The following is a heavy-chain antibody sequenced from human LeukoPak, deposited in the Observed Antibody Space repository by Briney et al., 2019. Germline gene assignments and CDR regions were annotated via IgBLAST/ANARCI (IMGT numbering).Heavy chain of an antibody. CDR3: ARDVLEMATIGWLDY. J-gene: IGHJ4*02. D-gene: IGHD5-24*01. V-gene: IGHV1-69*05. CDR2: IIPIFGTA. CDR1: GGTFSSYA. Sequence: ASVKVSCKASGGTFSSYAISWVRQAPGQGLEWMGRIIPIFGTANYAQKFQGRVTIITDESTSTAYMELSSLRSEDTAVYYCARDVLEMATIGWLDYWGQGTLVTVSS.